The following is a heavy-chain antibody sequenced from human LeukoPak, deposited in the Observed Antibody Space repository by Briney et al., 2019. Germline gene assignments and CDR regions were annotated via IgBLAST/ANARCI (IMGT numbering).Heavy chain of an antibody. CDR1: GFTFSSYS. J-gene: IGHJ3*02. V-gene: IGHV3-21*01. CDR2: ISSSSGYI. D-gene: IGHD4-23*01. Sequence: GGSLRLSCAASGFTFSSYSMNWVRQAPGKGLEWVSSISSSSGYIYYADSVKGRFTISRDNAKNSLYLQMNSLRAEDTAVYYCARENYGGNYHDAFDIWGQGTMVTVSS. CDR3: ARENYGGNYHDAFDI.